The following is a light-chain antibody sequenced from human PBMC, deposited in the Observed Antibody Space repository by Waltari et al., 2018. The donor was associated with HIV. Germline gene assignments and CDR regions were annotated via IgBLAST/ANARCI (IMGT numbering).Light chain of an antibody. CDR2: LGS. V-gene: IGKV2-28*01. CDR3: MQSLQTPFT. J-gene: IGKJ3*01. Sequence: IVLTQSPLSLPVTPGEPASFFCRSSQSLLRTDGYNYLSWYLQRPGQSPQLRIYLGSSRASGVPDRFSGSGSGTDFTLRVSRVEAEDVGFYFCMQSLQTPFTFGPGTEVDIK. CDR1: QSLLRTDGYNY.